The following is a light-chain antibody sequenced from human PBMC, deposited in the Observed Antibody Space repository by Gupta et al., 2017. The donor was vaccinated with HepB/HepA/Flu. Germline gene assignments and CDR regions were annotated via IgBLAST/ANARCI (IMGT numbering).Light chain of an antibody. CDR3: QQRSNWPPT. Sequence: EIVLTQSPATLSLSPGERATLSCRASQSVSSYLAWYQQKPCQAPRLLIYDASNSATDIPARFSGSGSGTDFTLTISSLEPEDFAVYYCQQRSNWPPTFGQGTRLEIK. V-gene: IGKV3-11*01. CDR1: QSVSSY. J-gene: IGKJ5*01. CDR2: DAS.